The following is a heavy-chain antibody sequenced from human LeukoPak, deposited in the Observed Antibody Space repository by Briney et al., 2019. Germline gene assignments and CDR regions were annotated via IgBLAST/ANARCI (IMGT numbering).Heavy chain of an antibody. D-gene: IGHD2-15*01. CDR3: ASAAVVVVAATDY. J-gene: IGHJ4*02. CDR1: GFTFRSYE. V-gene: IGHV3-48*03. Sequence: GGSLRLSXAASGFTFRSYEMNWVRQAPGKGLEWVSYISSSGSTIYYADSVKGRFTISRDNAKNSLCLQMNSLRAEDTAVYYCASAAVVVVAATDYWGQGTLVTVSS. CDR2: ISSSGSTI.